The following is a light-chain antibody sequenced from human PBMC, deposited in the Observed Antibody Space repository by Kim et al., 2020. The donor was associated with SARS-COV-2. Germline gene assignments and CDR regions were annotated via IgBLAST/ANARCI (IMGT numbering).Light chain of an antibody. CDR2: GAS. V-gene: IGKV3-20*01. CDR1: QSVSSNY. Sequence: EIVLTQSPGTLSLSPGERVTLSCRASQSVSSNYLAWYQQKPGQAPRLLIYGASSRATDIPDRFSGSGSGTDFTLTISSLEAEDFAVYCCDLDGSSPLFGPGTKVDIK. CDR3: DLDGSSPL. J-gene: IGKJ3*01.